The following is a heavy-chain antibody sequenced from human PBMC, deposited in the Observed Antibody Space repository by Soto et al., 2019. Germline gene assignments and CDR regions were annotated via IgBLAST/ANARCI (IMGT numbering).Heavy chain of an antibody. CDR3: AKDFLREDYSNYYFDY. CDR1: GFTFSSYG. J-gene: IGHJ4*02. D-gene: IGHD4-4*01. V-gene: IGHV3-30*18. CDR2: ISYDGSNK. Sequence: GGSLRLSCAASGFTFSSYGMHWVRQAPGKGLEWVAVISYDGSNKYYADSVKGRFTISRDNSKNTLYLQMNSLRAEDTAVYYCAKDFLREDYSNYYFDYWGQGTLVTVSS.